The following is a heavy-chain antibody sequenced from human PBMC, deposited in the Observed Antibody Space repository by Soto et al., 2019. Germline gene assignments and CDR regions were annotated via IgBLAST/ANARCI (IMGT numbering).Heavy chain of an antibody. J-gene: IGHJ6*02. CDR3: ARGQYYGSGSYLGYYYGMDV. CDR1: GGSFSGYY. V-gene: IGHV4-34*01. CDR2: INHSGST. Sequence: PSETLSLTCAVYGGSFSGYYWSWIRQPPGKGLEWIGEINHSGSTNYNPSLKSRVTISVDTSKNQFSLKLSSVTAADTAVYYCARGQYYGSGSYLGYYYGMDVWGQGTTVTAS. D-gene: IGHD3-10*01.